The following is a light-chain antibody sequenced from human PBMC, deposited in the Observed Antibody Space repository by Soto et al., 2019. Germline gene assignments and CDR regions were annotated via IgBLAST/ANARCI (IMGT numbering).Light chain of an antibody. Sequence: QSALTQPPSASGTPGQRVTISCSGSSSNIGCNSVNWYQHLPGTAPKILMYSDDERPSGVPDRFSGSKSGTSASLAISGLQSEDESDYYCAAWDDNLNGPVFGGGTQLTVL. CDR2: SDD. CDR1: SSNIGCNS. J-gene: IGLJ2*01. V-gene: IGLV1-44*01. CDR3: AAWDDNLNGPV.